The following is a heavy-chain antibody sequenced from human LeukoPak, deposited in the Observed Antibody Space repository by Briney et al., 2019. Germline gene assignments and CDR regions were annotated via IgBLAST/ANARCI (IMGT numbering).Heavy chain of an antibody. CDR1: GYTFTGYY. V-gene: IGHV1-2*02. Sequence: GASVKVSCKASGYTFTGYYMHWVRQAPGQGLEWMGWINPNSGGTNYAQKFQGRVTMTRDTSISTAYMELSRLRSDDTAVYYWARDQGYYGSGSYYDWGQGTLVTVSS. CDR3: ARDQGYYGSGSYYD. CDR2: INPNSGGT. D-gene: IGHD3-10*01. J-gene: IGHJ4*02.